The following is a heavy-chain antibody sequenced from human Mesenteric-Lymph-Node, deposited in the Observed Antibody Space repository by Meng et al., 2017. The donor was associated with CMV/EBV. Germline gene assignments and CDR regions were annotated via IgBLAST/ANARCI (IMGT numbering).Heavy chain of an antibody. V-gene: IGHV4-31*02. J-gene: IGHJ4*02. D-gene: IGHD2-15*01. CDR2: IYYSGST. CDR1: SISSGGYY. CDR3: AREAVCSGGSCYSEGFDY. Sequence: SISSGGYYWSWIRKHPGKGLEWIGYIYYSGSTYYNPYLKSRVTISVDTSKNQFSLKLSSVTAADTAVYYCAREAVCSGGSCYSEGFDYWGQGTLVTVSS.